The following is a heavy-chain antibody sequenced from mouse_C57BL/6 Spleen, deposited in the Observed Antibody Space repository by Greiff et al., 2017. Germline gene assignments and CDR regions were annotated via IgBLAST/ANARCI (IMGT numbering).Heavy chain of an antibody. Sequence: EVKLVESGGGFVKPGGSLKLSCAASGFTFSSYAMSWVRQTPEKRLEWVATISDGGSYTYYPDNVKGRFTISRDNAKNNLYLQMSHLKSEDTAMYYCARDGSSLYYYAMDYWGQGTSVTVSS. V-gene: IGHV5-4*01. D-gene: IGHD1-1*01. J-gene: IGHJ4*01. CDR3: ARDGSSLYYYAMDY. CDR2: ISDGGSYT. CDR1: GFTFSSYA.